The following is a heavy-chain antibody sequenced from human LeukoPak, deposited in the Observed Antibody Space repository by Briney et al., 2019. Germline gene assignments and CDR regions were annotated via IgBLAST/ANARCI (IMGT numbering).Heavy chain of an antibody. CDR3: ARDSYYYDSSGYYPLDAFDI. CDR2: IWYDGTNK. Sequence: PGGSLRLSCAATGFTFSNYGMHWVRQAPGKGLEWVAVIWYDGTNKYYADSVKGRFTISRDNSKNTLYLQVNSLRAEDTAVYYCARDSYYYDSSGYYPLDAFDIWGQGTMVTVSS. V-gene: IGHV3-33*01. D-gene: IGHD3-22*01. CDR1: GFTFSNYG. J-gene: IGHJ3*02.